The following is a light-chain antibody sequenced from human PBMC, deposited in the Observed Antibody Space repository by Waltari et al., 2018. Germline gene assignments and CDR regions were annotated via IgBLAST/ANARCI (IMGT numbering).Light chain of an antibody. Sequence: SYELTQPPSVSVSPGQTASITCSGDKLGDKYAYWYQQKPGQPPVLVIYQDSKRPSGIPERFSGSKSANTATLSISGTQAMDEADYYCQAWDSSTAYVFGTGTKVTVL. CDR3: QAWDSSTAYV. J-gene: IGLJ1*01. CDR2: QDS. V-gene: IGLV3-1*01. CDR1: KLGDKY.